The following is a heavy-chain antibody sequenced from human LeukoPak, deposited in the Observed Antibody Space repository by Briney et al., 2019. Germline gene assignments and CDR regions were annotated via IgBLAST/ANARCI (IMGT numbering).Heavy chain of an antibody. Sequence: GSLRLSCAAPGFTFSDHYMDWVRQAPGKGLEWVGRIRNRANSYTTTYAASVKDRITFSRDDSKNSLYLQINSLKTEDTAVYYCARDNYHISGYSLGYDYWGQGTLVTVSS. J-gene: IGHJ4*02. CDR2: IRNRANSYTT. D-gene: IGHD3-22*01. CDR1: GFTFSDHY. V-gene: IGHV3-72*01. CDR3: ARDNYHISGYSLGYDY.